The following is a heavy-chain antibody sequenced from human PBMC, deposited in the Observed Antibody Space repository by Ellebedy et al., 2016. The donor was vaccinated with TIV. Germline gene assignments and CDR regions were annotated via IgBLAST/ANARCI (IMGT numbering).Heavy chain of an antibody. CDR2: ISTNGKYI. CDR3: TRPAATYSSSWYDFDC. CDR1: GFTFSSFT. D-gene: IGHD6-13*01. Sequence: GESLKISCVASGFTFSSFTMNWVRQAPGKGLEWVSSISTNGKYIHLADSLKGRFTVSRDNAKNSLYLQMSSLRVEDTAIYYCTRPAATYSSSWYDFDCWGKGALVTVSS. V-gene: IGHV3-21*01. J-gene: IGHJ4*02.